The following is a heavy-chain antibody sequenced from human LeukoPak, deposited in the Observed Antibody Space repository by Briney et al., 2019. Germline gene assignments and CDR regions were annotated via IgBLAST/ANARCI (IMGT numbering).Heavy chain of an antibody. Sequence: GRSLRLSCAASGFTFSSYGMHWVRQAPGKGLEWVAVISYDGSNKYYADSVKGRFTISRDNSKNTLYLQMNSLRAEDTAVYYCASGGYSGYENRDWGQGTLVTVS. V-gene: IGHV3-30*03. CDR2: ISYDGSNK. CDR1: GFTFSSYG. J-gene: IGHJ4*02. CDR3: ASGGYSGYENRD. D-gene: IGHD5-12*01.